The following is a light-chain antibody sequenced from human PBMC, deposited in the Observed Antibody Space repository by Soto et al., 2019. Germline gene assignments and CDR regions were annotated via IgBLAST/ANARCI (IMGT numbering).Light chain of an antibody. CDR1: SSDVGSYNL. CDR3: CSYAGSSTWV. CDR2: EVS. Sequence: QSVLTQPASVSGSPGQSITISCTGTSSDVGSYNLVSWYQQHPGKAPKLMIYEVSKRPSGVSNRSSGSKSGNTASLTISGLQAEDEADYYCCSYAGSSTWVFGGGTKLTVL. J-gene: IGLJ3*02. V-gene: IGLV2-23*02.